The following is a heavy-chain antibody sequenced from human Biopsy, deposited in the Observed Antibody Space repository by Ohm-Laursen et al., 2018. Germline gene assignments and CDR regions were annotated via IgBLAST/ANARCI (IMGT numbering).Heavy chain of an antibody. CDR3: ARDRDRRGWFDP. J-gene: IGHJ5*02. Sequence: PGTLSLTCTVSGGSLSSYSWSWIRQPAGKGLEWIGQIYTSGITNYNPSLKKRVTMSVDTSKNKFSLRVSFVTAADTAVYYCARDRDRRGWFDPWGQGTLVTVSS. CDR1: GGSLSSYS. V-gene: IGHV4-4*07. CDR2: IYTSGIT. D-gene: IGHD1-14*01.